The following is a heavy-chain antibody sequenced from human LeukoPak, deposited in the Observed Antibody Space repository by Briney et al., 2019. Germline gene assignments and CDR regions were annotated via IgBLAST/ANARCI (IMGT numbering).Heavy chain of an antibody. V-gene: IGHV3-21*06. J-gene: IGHJ6*02. CDR3: ARDRDVPAIGMDV. CDR1: GFTFSSYT. CDR2: ISSSSSYM. Sequence: GGSLRLSCAASGFTFSSYTMNWVRQAPGKGLEWVSSISSSSSYMYYADSVKGRFTISRDNAKNSLYLQMNSLRAEDTAVYYCARDRDVPAIGMDVWGQGTTVTVSS.